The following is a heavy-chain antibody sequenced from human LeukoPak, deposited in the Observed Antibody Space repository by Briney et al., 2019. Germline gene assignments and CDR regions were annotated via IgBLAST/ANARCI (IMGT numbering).Heavy chain of an antibody. J-gene: IGHJ4*02. D-gene: IGHD3-9*01. V-gene: IGHV4-30-4*08. Sequence: SQTLSLTCTVSGGSISSGDYYWSWIRQPPGKGLEWIGYIYYSGSTYYNPSLKSRVTISVDTSKNQFSLKLSSVTAADTAVYYCARTIYDILTGYQYVYFDYWGQGTLVTVSS. CDR1: GGSISSGDYY. CDR2: IYYSGST. CDR3: ARTIYDILTGYQYVYFDY.